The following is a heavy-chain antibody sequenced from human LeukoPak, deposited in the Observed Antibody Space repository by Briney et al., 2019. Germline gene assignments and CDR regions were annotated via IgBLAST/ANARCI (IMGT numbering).Heavy chain of an antibody. J-gene: IGHJ4*02. CDR3: ARETCGGDCSLDY. V-gene: IGHV4-39*07. Sequence: SETLSLTCTVSGGSISSSTYYWGWVRQPPGKGLEWIGNIYYIGSTYYNPSLKSRVTISVDTSKNQFSLKLSSVTAADTAVYYCARETCGGDCSLDYWGQGTLVTVSS. CDR1: GGSISSSTYY. CDR2: IYYIGST. D-gene: IGHD2-21*01.